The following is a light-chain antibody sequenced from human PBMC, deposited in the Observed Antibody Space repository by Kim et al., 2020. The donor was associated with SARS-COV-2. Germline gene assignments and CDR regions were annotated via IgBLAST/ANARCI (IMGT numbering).Light chain of an antibody. J-gene: IGKJ4*01. CDR1: QSVRTD. CDR2: GAS. Sequence: SVSPGERATLSCRASQSVRTDLAWYQQKPGQTPRLLIYGASTRATGVPARFSGSGSGTEFTLTISSLQSEDFAGYYCQQYNNWPLTFGGGTKVDIK. V-gene: IGKV3-15*01. CDR3: QQYNNWPLT.